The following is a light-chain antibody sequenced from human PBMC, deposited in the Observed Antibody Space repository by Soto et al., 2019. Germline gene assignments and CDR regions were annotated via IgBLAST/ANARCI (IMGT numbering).Light chain of an antibody. J-gene: IGLJ3*02. Sequence: QSALTQPASVSGSPGQSITISCTGTSSDVGSYNLVSWYQHHPGKAPKLMIYEGSKRPSGVSNRFSGSKSGNTASLTISGRQAADEADYYCCSYAGSSGWVFGGGTTVTVL. CDR1: SSDVGSYNL. CDR2: EGS. CDR3: CSYAGSSGWV. V-gene: IGLV2-23*01.